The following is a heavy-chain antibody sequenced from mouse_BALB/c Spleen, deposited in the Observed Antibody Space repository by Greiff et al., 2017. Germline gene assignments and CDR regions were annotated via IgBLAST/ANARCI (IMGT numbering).Heavy chain of an antibody. J-gene: IGHJ2*01. V-gene: IGHV14-4*02. CDR3: NDGYDGYDY. Sequence: EVQLQQSGAELVRSGASVKLSCTASGFNIKDYYMHWVKQRPEQGLEWIGWIDPENGDTEYAPKFQGKATMTADTSSNTAHLQLSSLTSEDTAVYYCNDGYDGYDYWGQGTTLTVSS. CDR1: GFNIKDYY. D-gene: IGHD2-3*01. CDR2: IDPENGDT.